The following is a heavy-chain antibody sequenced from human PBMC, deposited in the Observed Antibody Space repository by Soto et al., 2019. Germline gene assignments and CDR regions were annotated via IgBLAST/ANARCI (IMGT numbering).Heavy chain of an antibody. V-gene: IGHV3-21*01. Sequence: EVQLVESGGGLVKPGGSLRLSCAASGFTFSTYSMNWVRQAPGKGLEWVSSISSSSSYIYYVDSVKGRFTISRDNAKNSLYMQMNSLRAEDTAVYYCARDDSAEGPSAYWGQGTLVTVSS. D-gene: IGHD4-4*01. CDR3: ARDDSAEGPSAY. CDR1: GFTFSTYS. CDR2: ISSSSSYI. J-gene: IGHJ4*02.